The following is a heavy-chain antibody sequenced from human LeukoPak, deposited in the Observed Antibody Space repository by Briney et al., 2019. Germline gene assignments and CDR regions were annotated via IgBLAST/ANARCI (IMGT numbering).Heavy chain of an antibody. CDR1: GFTFSSYA. Sequence: GSLRLSCAASGFTFSSYAMSWVRQAPGKGLEWVSAISGSGGSTYYADSVKGRFTISRDNSKNTLYLQMNSLRAEDTAVYYCAKDSRTCSGGSCYFDYWGQGTLVTVSS. D-gene: IGHD2-15*01. CDR2: ISGSGGST. J-gene: IGHJ4*02. V-gene: IGHV3-23*01. CDR3: AKDSRTCSGGSCYFDY.